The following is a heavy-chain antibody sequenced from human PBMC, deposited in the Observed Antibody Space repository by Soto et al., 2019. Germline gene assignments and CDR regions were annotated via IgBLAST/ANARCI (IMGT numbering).Heavy chain of an antibody. CDR3: ARAHIAVAGTRYGY. CDR2: INAGNGNT. J-gene: IGHJ4*02. CDR1: GYTFTSYA. Sequence: ASVKVSFKASGYTFTSYAMHWVRQAPGQRLEWMGWINAGNGNTKYSQKFQGRVTITRDTSASTAYMELSSLRSEDTAVYYCARAHIAVAGTRYGYWGQGTLVTVSS. D-gene: IGHD6-19*01. V-gene: IGHV1-3*01.